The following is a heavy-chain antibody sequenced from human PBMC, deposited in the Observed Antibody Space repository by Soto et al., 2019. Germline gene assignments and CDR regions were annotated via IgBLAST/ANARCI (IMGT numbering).Heavy chain of an antibody. J-gene: IGHJ4*02. Sequence: ASVQVSCKTSGYTFTSYGIAWVRQAPGQGLEWMGWISTSKGNTNYAQKFQGRVTMTTDTSTSTAYMELRSLRSDDTAVYYCATRSPASDFWGQGTLVTVSS. CDR3: ATRSPASDF. CDR1: GYTFTSYG. V-gene: IGHV1-18*01. CDR2: ISTSKGNT.